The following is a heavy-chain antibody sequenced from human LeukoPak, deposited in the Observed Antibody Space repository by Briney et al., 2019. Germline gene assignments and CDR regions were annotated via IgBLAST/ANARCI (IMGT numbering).Heavy chain of an antibody. D-gene: IGHD3-3*01. J-gene: IGHJ4*02. Sequence: PGGSLRLSCAASGFTFSSYAMSWVRQAPGKGLEWLSAISGSGGSTYYADSVKGRFTISRDNSKNTLYLQMNSLRAEDTAVYYCAKRNDYDFWSGPRPDYWGQGTLVTVSS. CDR2: ISGSGGST. CDR3: AKRNDYDFWSGPRPDY. V-gene: IGHV3-23*01. CDR1: GFTFSSYA.